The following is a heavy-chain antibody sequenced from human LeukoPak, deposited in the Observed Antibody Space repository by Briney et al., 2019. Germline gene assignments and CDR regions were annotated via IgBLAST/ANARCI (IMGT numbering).Heavy chain of an antibody. D-gene: IGHD3-22*01. V-gene: IGHV3-9*01. CDR1: GFTFDDYA. J-gene: IGHJ3*02. CDR3: AKDYDTSNRAFDI. Sequence: SGRSLRLSCAASGFTFDDYAMHWVRQAPGKGLEWVSGISWNSGSIGYADSVKGRFTISRDNAKNSLYLQMNSLRAEDTALYYCAKDYDTSNRAFDIWGQGTMVTVSS. CDR2: ISWNSGSI.